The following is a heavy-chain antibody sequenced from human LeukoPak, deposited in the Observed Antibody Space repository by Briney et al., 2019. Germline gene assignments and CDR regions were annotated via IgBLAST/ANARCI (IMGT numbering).Heavy chain of an antibody. CDR2: IDPNSGGT. CDR1: GYTFTGYY. CDR3: TRVGYCSGGTCPYYIDY. D-gene: IGHD2-15*01. V-gene: IGHV1-2*02. Sequence: ASVKVSCKASGYTFTGYYMHWVRQAPGQGLEWMGWIDPNSGGTNYAQKFQDRVTMTRDTSISTAYMELSSLRSDDTALYYCTRVGYCSGGTCPYYIDYWGQGTLVTVSS. J-gene: IGHJ4*02.